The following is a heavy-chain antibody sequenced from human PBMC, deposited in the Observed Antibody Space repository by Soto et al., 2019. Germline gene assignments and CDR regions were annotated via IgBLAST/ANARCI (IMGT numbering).Heavy chain of an antibody. D-gene: IGHD3-9*01. CDR3: VNGGEVLRYFDWLLPDYYYGMDV. CDR1: GFTFSSYA. CDR2: ISSNGGST. V-gene: IGHV3-64D*06. J-gene: IGHJ6*02. Sequence: AGGSLRLSCSASGFTFSSYAMHWVRQAPGKGLEYVSAISSNGGSTYYADSVKGRFTISRDNSKNTLYLQMSSLRAEDTAVYYCVNGGEVLRYFDWLLPDYYYGMDVWGQGTTVTVSS.